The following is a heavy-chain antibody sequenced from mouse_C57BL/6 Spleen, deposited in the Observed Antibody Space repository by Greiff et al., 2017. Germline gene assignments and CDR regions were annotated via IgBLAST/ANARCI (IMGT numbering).Heavy chain of an antibody. V-gene: IGHV5-16*01. CDR1: GFTFSDYY. J-gene: IGHJ4*01. Sequence: EVKLMESEGGLVQPGSSMKLSCTASGFTFSDYYMAWVRQVPEKGLEWVANINYDGSSTYYLDSLKSRFIISRDNAKNILYLQMSSLKSEDTATYYCARDKGYYDYDCAMDYWGQGTSVTVSS. CDR2: INYDGSST. CDR3: ARDKGYYDYDCAMDY. D-gene: IGHD2-4*01.